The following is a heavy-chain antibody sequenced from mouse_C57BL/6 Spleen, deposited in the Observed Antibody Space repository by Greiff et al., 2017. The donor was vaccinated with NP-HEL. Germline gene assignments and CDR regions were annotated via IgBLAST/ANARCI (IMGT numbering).Heavy chain of an antibody. D-gene: IGHD1-1*01. Sequence: VQLQQSVAELVRPGASVKLSCTASGFNIKNTYMHWVKQRPEQGLEWIGRIDPATGNTKYAPKFQGKATITADTSSNTAYLQLSSLTSEYTAIYYCARSVSTVPYYFDYWGQGTTLTVSS. V-gene: IGHV14-3*01. CDR3: ARSVSTVPYYFDY. CDR2: IDPATGNT. J-gene: IGHJ2*01. CDR1: GFNIKNTY.